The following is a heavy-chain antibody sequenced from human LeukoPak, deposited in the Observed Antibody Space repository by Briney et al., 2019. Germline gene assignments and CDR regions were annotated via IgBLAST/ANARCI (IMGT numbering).Heavy chain of an antibody. CDR3: VKDLVPAASSRWFDS. CDR2: IWCDESKT. V-gene: IGHV3-33*06. D-gene: IGHD2-2*01. CDR1: GFLFSSYG. J-gene: IGHJ5*01. Sequence: PGGSLRLSCAASGFLFSSYGMHWVRQSPGKGLDWVAAIWCDESKTYYADSVKGRFTISRDSSENTLYLQMTSLRAEDAAIYYCVKDLVPAASSRWFDSWGQGTLVTVSS.